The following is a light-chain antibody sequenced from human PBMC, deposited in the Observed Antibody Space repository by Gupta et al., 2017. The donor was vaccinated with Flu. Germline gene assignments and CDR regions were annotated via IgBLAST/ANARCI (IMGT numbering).Light chain of an antibody. J-gene: IGKJ4*01. Sequence: DIQMTQSPSSLSASVGDRVTITYRASQSISSDLIWFQQKPGKAPKLLISAASSLQTGVPSRFSGSGSGTDFTLTIGSLQPEDSATYFCQQSYSLRVTFGGGTKVEIK. CDR2: AAS. CDR1: QSISSD. CDR3: QQSYSLRVT. V-gene: IGKV1-39*01.